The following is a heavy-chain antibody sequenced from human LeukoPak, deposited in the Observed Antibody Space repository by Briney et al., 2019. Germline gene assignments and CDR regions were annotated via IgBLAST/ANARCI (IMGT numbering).Heavy chain of an antibody. CDR3: ARGRSSGWYGLFFDY. D-gene: IGHD6-19*01. Sequence: PSGTLSLTCAVYGGSFSGYYWSWIRQPPGKGLEWIGEINHSGSTNYNPSLKSRVTISVDTSKNQFSLKLSSVTAADTAVYYCARGRSSGWYGLFFDYWGQGTLVTVSS. V-gene: IGHV4-34*01. CDR1: GGSFSGYY. CDR2: INHSGST. J-gene: IGHJ4*02.